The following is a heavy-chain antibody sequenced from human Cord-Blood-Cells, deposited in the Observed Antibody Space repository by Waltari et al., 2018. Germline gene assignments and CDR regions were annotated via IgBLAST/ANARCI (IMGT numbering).Heavy chain of an antibody. CDR2: FDPEDGET. V-gene: IGHV1-24*01. Sequence: QVQLVQSGAEVKKPGASVKVSCKVSGYTLTELSMHWVRQAPGKGLEWMGGFDPEDGETIYAQKVQGRVTMTEDTSTDTAYMELSSLRSEDTAVYYCATDLSVQDFWSGYGDFQHWGQGTLVTVSS. J-gene: IGHJ1*01. CDR3: ATDLSVQDFWSGYGDFQH. D-gene: IGHD3-3*01. CDR1: GYTLTELS.